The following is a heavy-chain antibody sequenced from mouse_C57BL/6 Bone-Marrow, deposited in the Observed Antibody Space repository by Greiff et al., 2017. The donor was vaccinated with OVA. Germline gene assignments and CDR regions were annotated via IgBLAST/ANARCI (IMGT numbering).Heavy chain of an antibody. D-gene: IGHD2-5*01. CDR3: ARNCYYSNHYGMEY. V-gene: IGHV5-12*01. J-gene: IGHJ4*01. CDR2: ISNGGGST. CDR1: GFTFSDYY. Sequence: EVMLVESGGGLVQPGGSLKLSCAASGFTFSDYYMYWVRQTPEKRLEWVAYISNGGGSTYSPDTVKGRFTFSRDNAKNTMYLQMRRLKTEDTAMNYCARNCYYSNHYGMEYWGQGTSVTVSA.